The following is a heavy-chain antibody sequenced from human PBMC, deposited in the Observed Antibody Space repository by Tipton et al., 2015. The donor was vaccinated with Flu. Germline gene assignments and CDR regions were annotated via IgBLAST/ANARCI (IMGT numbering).Heavy chain of an antibody. CDR2: IIPIFGTA. CDR3: ARGGITGTTMHYYYGMDV. Sequence: QLVQSGAEVKKPGSSVKVSCKASGGTFSSYAISWVRQAPGQGLEWMGGIIPIFGTANYAQKFQGRVTITADESTSTAYMELSSLRSEDTAVYYCARGGITGTTMHYYYGMDVWGQGTTVTVSS. CDR1: GGTFSSYA. J-gene: IGHJ6*02. V-gene: IGHV1-69*01. D-gene: IGHD1-7*01.